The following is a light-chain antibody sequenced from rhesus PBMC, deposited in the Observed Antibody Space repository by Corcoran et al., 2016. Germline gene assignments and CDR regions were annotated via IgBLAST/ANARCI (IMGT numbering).Light chain of an antibody. V-gene: IGKV3-42*01. CDR3: QQGNSIPWT. Sequence: EIVLTQSPTSMTVSQGERLTISCTASSSVSTSYLHWYQQKPGFPPRLLVYRTSSLASGVPARFSGSGSGISYTLTISSMEAEDAANYYCQQGNSIPWTFGQGTKVEIK. J-gene: IGKJ1*01. CDR1: SSVSTS. CDR2: RTS.